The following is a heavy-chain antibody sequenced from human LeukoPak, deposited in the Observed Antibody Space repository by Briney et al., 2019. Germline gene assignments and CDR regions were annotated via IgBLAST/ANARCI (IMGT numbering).Heavy chain of an antibody. CDR2: ISGSGGTT. D-gene: IGHD1-26*01. V-gene: IGHV3-23*01. CDR1: GFTFSSFA. Sequence: PGGSLRLSCAASGFTFSSFAMSWVRQAPGKGLEWVSYISGSGGTTYYADSVKGRFTISRDNSKNTLYLQMNSLSAEDTAVYYCAKSIVGITLRVGFDYWGQGTLVTVSS. J-gene: IGHJ4*02. CDR3: AKSIVGITLRVGFDY.